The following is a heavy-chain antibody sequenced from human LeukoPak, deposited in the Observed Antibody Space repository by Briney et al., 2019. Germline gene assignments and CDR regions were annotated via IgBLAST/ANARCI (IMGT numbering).Heavy chain of an antibody. CDR3: YTVTTRSVPFDY. D-gene: IGHD4-17*01. V-gene: IGHV1-8*01. CDR2: MNPNSGNT. J-gene: IGHJ4*02. CDR1: GYTFNIYD. Sequence: ASVKVSCKASGYTFNIYDINWVRQAPGQGLEWMGWMNPNSGNTGYAQKFQGRVTITRNTSISTAYMELSSLRSEDTAVYYCYTVTTRSVPFDYWGQGTLVTVSS.